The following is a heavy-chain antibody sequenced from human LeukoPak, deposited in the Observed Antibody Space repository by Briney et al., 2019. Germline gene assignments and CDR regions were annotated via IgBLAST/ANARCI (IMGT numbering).Heavy chain of an antibody. CDR2: ISGSGHTT. D-gene: IGHD3-9*01. J-gene: IGHJ4*02. V-gene: IGHV3-23*01. CDR3: AKEPHILTGYYTDYFDS. Sequence: GESLKISCKGSGYSFTSSAMSWVRQAPGKGLEWVSVISGSGHTTDYADSVKGRFTVSRDNSKNTLYLQMNSLRAEDTAVYFCAKEPHILTGYYTDYFDSWGQGTLVTVSS. CDR1: GYSFTSSA.